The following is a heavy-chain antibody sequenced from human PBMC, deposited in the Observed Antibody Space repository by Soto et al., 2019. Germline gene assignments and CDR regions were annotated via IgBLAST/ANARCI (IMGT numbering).Heavy chain of an antibody. CDR2: INRDGGAR. CDR3: AGPMIGGMNYGMDV. V-gene: IGHV3-7*01. J-gene: IGHJ6*02. Sequence: RLGESGGGLVQPGGSLRLSCVAPGFNLSRYWMNWVRQAPGKGLEWVANINRDGGARNYAASVRGRFTISRDRGGNSVILKKNSLRGEDGGVYFCAGPMIGGMNYGMDVWGHGPTVSVSS. D-gene: IGHD3-16*01. CDR1: GFNLSRYW.